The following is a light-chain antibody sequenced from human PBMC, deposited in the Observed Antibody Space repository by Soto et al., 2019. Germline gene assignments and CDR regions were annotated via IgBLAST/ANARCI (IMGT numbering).Light chain of an antibody. CDR3: QQYNSYGT. J-gene: IGKJ1*01. Sequence: DIQMTQSPSTLSASVGDRVTITCRASQSISNWLAWCQQKPGKAPKLLIYDASSLESGVPSRFSGGGSGTEFTLTISSLQPDDFATYYCQQYNSYGTFGQGTKVEIK. V-gene: IGKV1-5*01. CDR1: QSISNW. CDR2: DAS.